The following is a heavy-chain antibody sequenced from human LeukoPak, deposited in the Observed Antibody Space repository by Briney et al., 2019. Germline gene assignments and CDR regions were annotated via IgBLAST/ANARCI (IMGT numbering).Heavy chain of an antibody. J-gene: IGHJ6*03. CDR2: IRYDGSNK. D-gene: IGHD2-2*01. CDR1: GFTFSSYG. Sequence: GGSLRLSCAASGFTFSSYGMHWVRQAPGKGLEWVAFIRYDGSNKYYADSVKGRFTISRDNSKNTLYLQMNSLRAEDTAVYYCAKDQNVVVPAAYYYYYMDVWGKGTTVTVSS. V-gene: IGHV3-30*02. CDR3: AKDQNVVVPAAYYYYYMDV.